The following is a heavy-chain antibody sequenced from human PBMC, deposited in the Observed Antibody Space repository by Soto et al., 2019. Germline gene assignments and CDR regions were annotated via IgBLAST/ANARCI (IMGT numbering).Heavy chain of an antibody. CDR2: IIPIFGTA. D-gene: IGHD4-17*01. J-gene: IGHJ6*02. Sequence: QVQLVQSGAEVKKPGSSVKVSCKASGGTFSSYAISWVQQAPGQGLEWMGGIIPIFGTANYAQKFQGRVTITADESTSTAYMELSSLRSEDTAVYYCARRPRTYYTVTDRGYGMDVWGQGTTVTVSS. CDR3: ARRPRTYYTVTDRGYGMDV. V-gene: IGHV1-69*01. CDR1: GGTFSSYA.